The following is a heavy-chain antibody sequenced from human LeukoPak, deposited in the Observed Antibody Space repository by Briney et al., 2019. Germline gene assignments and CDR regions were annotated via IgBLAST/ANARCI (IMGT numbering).Heavy chain of an antibody. V-gene: IGHV3-30*18. CDR2: ISYDGSNK. Sequence: GGSLRLSCAASGFTFSSYGMHWVRQAPGKGLEWVAVISYDGSNKYYADSVKGRFTISRDNSKNTLYLQMNSLRAEDTAVYYRAKDGIAAAGTLDYWGQGTLVTVSS. CDR3: AKDGIAAAGTLDY. J-gene: IGHJ4*02. CDR1: GFTFSSYG. D-gene: IGHD6-13*01.